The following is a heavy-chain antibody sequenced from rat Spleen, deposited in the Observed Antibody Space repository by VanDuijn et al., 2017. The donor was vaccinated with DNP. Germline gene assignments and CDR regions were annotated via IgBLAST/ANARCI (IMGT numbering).Heavy chain of an antibody. CDR3: ATGSSYGFAN. J-gene: IGHJ3*01. CDR2: IGPRGGNI. Sequence: EVQLVESGGGLVQPGRSLKLSCAASGFTFSNYGIHWIRQGPTKGLEWVAAIGPRGGNIYYRDSVKGRFTMSSDDARSTLYLQMDSLRSEDTATYYCATGSSYGFANWGQGTLVTVSS. D-gene: IGHD1-2*01. V-gene: IGHV5-19*01. CDR1: GFTFSNYG.